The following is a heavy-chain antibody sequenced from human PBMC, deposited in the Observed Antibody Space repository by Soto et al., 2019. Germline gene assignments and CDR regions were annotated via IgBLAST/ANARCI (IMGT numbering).Heavy chain of an antibody. Sequence: PSQTLSLTCVISGDNVSTNSAGWNWIRQSPSRGLEWLGRTYYRSKWNTDSATSVRGRITVNPGTSKNQFSLQLNSVTPEDTGVYYCARNSWNAPPAFDFWGQGIQVTVSS. D-gene: IGHD1-1*01. CDR1: GDNVSTNSAG. V-gene: IGHV6-1*01. CDR3: ARNSWNAPPAFDF. CDR2: TYYRSKWNT. J-gene: IGHJ4*02.